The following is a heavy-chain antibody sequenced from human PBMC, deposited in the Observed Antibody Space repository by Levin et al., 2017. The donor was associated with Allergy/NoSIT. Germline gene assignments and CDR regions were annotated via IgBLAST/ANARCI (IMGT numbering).Heavy chain of an antibody. CDR1: GFTFSSYA. CDR3: AKVPYYDYVWGSSFGAFDI. CDR2: ISGSGGST. J-gene: IGHJ3*02. D-gene: IGHD3-16*01. V-gene: IGHV3-23*01. Sequence: GGSLRLSCAASGFTFSSYAMSWVRQAPGKGLEWVSAISGSGGSTYYADSVKGRFTISRDNSKNTLYLQMNSLRAEDTAVYYCAKVPYYDYVWGSSFGAFDIWGQGTMVTVSS.